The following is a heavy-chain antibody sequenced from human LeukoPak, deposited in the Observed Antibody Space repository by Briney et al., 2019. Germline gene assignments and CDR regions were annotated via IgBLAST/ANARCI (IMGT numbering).Heavy chain of an antibody. CDR1: GYTFTGYY. CDR3: ARANYCSGGSGYGYFQH. D-gene: IGHD2-15*01. J-gene: IGHJ1*01. CDR2: INPNSGGT. V-gene: IGHV1-2*02. Sequence: ASVKVSCKASGYTFTGYYMHWVRQAPGQGLEWMGWINPNSGGTNYAQKFQGRVTMTRDTSISTAYMELSRLRSDDTAVYYCARANYCSGGSGYGYFQHWGQGTLVTVSS.